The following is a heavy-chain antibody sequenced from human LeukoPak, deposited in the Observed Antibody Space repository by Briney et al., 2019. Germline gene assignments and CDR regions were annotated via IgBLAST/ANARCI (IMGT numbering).Heavy chain of an antibody. J-gene: IGHJ4*02. CDR1: GDTFTNYY. CDR2: INPSGGST. V-gene: IGHV1-46*01. Sequence: SVKVSCKASGDTFTNYYMHWVRQAPGQGLEWMGIINPSGGSTSYAQKFQGRVTMTRDTSASTVYMEVSSLRSEDTAVYYCARERPYCSSTSCPFTDWGQGTLVTVSS. D-gene: IGHD2-2*01. CDR3: ARERPYCSSTSCPFTD.